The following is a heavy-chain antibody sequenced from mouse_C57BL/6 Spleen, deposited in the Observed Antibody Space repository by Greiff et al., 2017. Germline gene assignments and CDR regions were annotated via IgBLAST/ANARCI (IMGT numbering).Heavy chain of an antibody. CDR2: IYPGDGDT. CDR3: AREADYYGSSFDY. Sequence: HVQLQQSGAELVKPGASVKISCKASGYAFSSYWMNWVKQRPGKGLEWIGQIYPGDGDTNYNGKFKGKATLTADKSSSTAYMQRSSLTSEDSAVYFCAREADYYGSSFDYWGQGTTLTVSS. V-gene: IGHV1-80*01. J-gene: IGHJ2*01. D-gene: IGHD1-1*01. CDR1: GYAFSSYW.